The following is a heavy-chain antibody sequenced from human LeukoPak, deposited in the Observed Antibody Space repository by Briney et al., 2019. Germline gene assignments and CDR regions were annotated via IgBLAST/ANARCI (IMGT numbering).Heavy chain of an antibody. Sequence: SETLSLTCAVYGGSFSGYYWSWIRQPPGKGLEWIGEINHSGSTNYNPSLKSRVTMSVDTSKNQFSLKLSSVTAADTAVYYCAREAYYYDSSGQNTLGYWGQGTLVTVSS. CDR2: INHSGST. J-gene: IGHJ4*02. CDR1: GGSFSGYY. V-gene: IGHV4-34*01. D-gene: IGHD3-22*01. CDR3: AREAYYYDSSGQNTLGY.